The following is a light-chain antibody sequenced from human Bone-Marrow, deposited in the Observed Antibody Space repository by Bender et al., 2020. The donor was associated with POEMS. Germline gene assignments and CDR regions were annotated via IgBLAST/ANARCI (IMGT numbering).Light chain of an antibody. Sequence: QSALTQPASVSGSPGQSITISCTGTSSDVGGYNLVSWYQQHPGTAPKLLLYEVSKRPSGISDRFSGSKSGSTASLTISGLQADDEGDYYCCAYAGSRTFVLFGGGTKLTVL. J-gene: IGLJ3*02. CDR3: CAYAGSRTFVL. V-gene: IGLV2-23*02. CDR2: EVS. CDR1: SSDVGGYNL.